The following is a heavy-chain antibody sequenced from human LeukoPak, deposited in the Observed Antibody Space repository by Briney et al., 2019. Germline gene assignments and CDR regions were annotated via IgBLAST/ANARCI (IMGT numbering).Heavy chain of an antibody. J-gene: IGHJ4*02. CDR1: GFTFSSYA. CDR3: AKDRAQQLVLDF. V-gene: IGHV3-23*01. CDR2: IIGSGSST. Sequence: GSLRLSCAASGFTFSSYAMSWVRQAPGKGLEGVSAIIGSGSSTYYADSVKGRFTISRDNSKNTLFLQMNSLRAEDTAVYYCAKDRAQQLVLDFWGQGTLVTVSS. D-gene: IGHD6-13*01.